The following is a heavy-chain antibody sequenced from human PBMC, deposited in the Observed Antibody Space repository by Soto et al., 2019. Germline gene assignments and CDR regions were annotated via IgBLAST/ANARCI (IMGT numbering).Heavy chain of an antibody. CDR1: GFTVSSNY. CDR3: ARGGYGDRIYYFDY. Sequence: EVQLVETGGGLIQPGGSLRLSCAASGFTVSSNYMSWVRQAPGKGLEWVSVIYSGGSTYYADSVKGRFTISRDNSKNTLYLQMNSLRAEDTAVYYCARGGYGDRIYYFDYWGQGTLVTVSS. V-gene: IGHV3-53*02. J-gene: IGHJ4*02. D-gene: IGHD4-17*01. CDR2: IYSGGST.